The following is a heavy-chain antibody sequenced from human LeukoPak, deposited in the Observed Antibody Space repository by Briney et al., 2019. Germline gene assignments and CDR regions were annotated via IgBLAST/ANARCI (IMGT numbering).Heavy chain of an antibody. CDR1: GGSFSGYY. J-gene: IGHJ6*03. CDR3: ARGLGGTKFPSYYYYMDV. CDR2: INHSGST. Sequence: SETLPLTCAVYGGSFSGYYWSWIRQPPGKGLEWIGEINHSGSTNYSPSLKSRVTISVDTSKNQFSLKLSSVTAADTAVYYCARGLGGTKFPSYYYYMDVWGKGTTVTVSS. V-gene: IGHV4-34*01. D-gene: IGHD2-2*01.